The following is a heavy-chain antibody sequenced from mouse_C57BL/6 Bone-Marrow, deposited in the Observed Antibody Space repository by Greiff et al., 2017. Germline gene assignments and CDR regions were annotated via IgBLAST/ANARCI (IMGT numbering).Heavy chain of an antibody. CDR2: IDPENGDT. CDR1: GFNIKDDY. V-gene: IGHV14-4*01. CDR3: TTDTTVVAPAY. J-gene: IGHJ3*01. Sequence: EVQLQQSGAELVRPGASVQLSCPASGFNIKDDYMHWVKQRPEQGLEWIGWIDPENGDTEYASKFQGKATITADTSSNTAYLQLSSLTSEDTAVYYCTTDTTVVAPAYWGQGTLVTVSA. D-gene: IGHD1-1*01.